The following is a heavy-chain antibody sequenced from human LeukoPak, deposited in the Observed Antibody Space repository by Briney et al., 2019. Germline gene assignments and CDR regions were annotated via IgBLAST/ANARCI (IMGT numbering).Heavy chain of an antibody. D-gene: IGHD2-15*01. CDR3: ARDGDNCSGGSCYLTL. V-gene: IGHV1-2*02. CDR1: GYTFTGFY. Sequence: ASVKVSCKASGYTFTGFYIHWVRQAPGQGLEWLGLIKPNNGDTNYAQKFQGRVTMTRDTSISTAYMELSRLRSDDTAVYYCARDGDNCSGGSCYLTLWGQGTLVTVSS. CDR2: IKPNNGDT. J-gene: IGHJ4*02.